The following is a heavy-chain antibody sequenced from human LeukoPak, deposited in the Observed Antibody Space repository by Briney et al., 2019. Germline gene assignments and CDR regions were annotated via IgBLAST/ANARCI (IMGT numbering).Heavy chain of an antibody. D-gene: IGHD6-6*01. CDR1: GGTFSSYA. CDR3: ARPYSSSSPYYFDY. V-gene: IGHV1-69*05. Sequence: SVKVSCKASGGTFSSYAISWVRQAPGQGLEWMGGIIPIFGTANYAQKFQGRVTITTDESTSTAYMELSSLRSDDTAVYYCARPYSSSSPYYFDYWGQGTLVTVSS. J-gene: IGHJ4*02. CDR2: IIPIFGTA.